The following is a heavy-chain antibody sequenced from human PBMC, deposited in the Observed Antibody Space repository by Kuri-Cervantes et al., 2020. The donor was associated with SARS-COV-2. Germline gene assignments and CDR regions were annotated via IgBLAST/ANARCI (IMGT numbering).Heavy chain of an antibody. CDR3: AREGQLERPGAYYYYYGMDV. CDR2: ISSSSSYI. D-gene: IGHD1-1*01. V-gene: IGHV3-21*01. CDR1: GFTFSSYS. J-gene: IGHJ6*02. Sequence: GGSLRLSCAASGFTFSSYSMNWVRQAPGKGLEWVSSISSSSSYIYYADSVKGRFTISRDNAKNSLYLQMNSLRAEDTAVYYCAREGQLERPGAYYYYYGMDVWGQGTTVPSP.